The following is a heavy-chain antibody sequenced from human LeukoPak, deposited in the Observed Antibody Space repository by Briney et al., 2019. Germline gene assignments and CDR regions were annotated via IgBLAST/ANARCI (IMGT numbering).Heavy chain of an antibody. Sequence: GGSLRLSCAASGFTFSDYYMSWIRQAPGKGLEWVSYISSSGSTIYYADSVKGRFTISRDNAKNSLYLQMNSLRGEDTAVYYCARDSRYCSSTSCYHDAFDIWGQGTMVTVSS. J-gene: IGHJ3*02. CDR1: GFTFSDYY. CDR2: ISSSGSTI. V-gene: IGHV3-11*01. CDR3: ARDSRYCSSTSCYHDAFDI. D-gene: IGHD2-2*01.